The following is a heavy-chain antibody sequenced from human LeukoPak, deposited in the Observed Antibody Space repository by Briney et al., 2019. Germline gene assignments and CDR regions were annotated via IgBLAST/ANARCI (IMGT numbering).Heavy chain of an antibody. CDR3: ATNAATGIIDY. D-gene: IGHD6-13*01. CDR1: GFTFSTYW. Sequence: GGSLRLSCAASGFTFSTYWMSWVRQAPGKGLEWVANIKQDGTEKYYVDSAKGRFTISRDNAKNSLYLQMNSLRAEDTAVYYCATNAATGIIDYWGQGILVTVSS. CDR2: IKQDGTEK. V-gene: IGHV3-7*01. J-gene: IGHJ4*02.